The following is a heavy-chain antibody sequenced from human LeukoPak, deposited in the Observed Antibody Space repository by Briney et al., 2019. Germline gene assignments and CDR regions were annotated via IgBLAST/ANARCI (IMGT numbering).Heavy chain of an antibody. J-gene: IGHJ3*02. Sequence: ASVKVSCKASGYTFTGYYMHWVRQAPGQGLEWMGWINPNSGGTNYAQKFQGRVTMTRDTSISTAYMELSRLRSDDTAVYYFATSRSSYRDDAFDIWGQGTMVTVSS. CDR1: GYTFTGYY. D-gene: IGHD6-6*01. CDR2: INPNSGGT. V-gene: IGHV1-2*02. CDR3: ATSRSSYRDDAFDI.